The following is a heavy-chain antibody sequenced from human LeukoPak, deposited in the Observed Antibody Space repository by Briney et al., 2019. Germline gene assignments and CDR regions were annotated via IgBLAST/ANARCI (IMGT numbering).Heavy chain of an antibody. J-gene: IGHJ4*02. CDR2: IYSGSST. D-gene: IGHD4-17*01. Sequence: PGASLRLSCAASGFTVSSNYMSWVRQAPGKGLEWVSVIYSGSSTYYADSVKGRFTISRDNSKNTLYLQMNSLRAEDTAVYYCARAVDYGDFYPSPFDYWGQGTLVTVSS. V-gene: IGHV3-66*01. CDR1: GFTVSSNY. CDR3: ARAVDYGDFYPSPFDY.